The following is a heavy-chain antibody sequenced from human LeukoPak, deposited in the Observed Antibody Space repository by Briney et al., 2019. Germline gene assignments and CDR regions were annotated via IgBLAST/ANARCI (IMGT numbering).Heavy chain of an antibody. V-gene: IGHV3-33*01. Sequence: GGSLRLSCAASGFTFSSYGMHWVRQAPGKGLEWVAVIWYDGSNKYYADSVKGRFTISRDNSKNTLYLQMNSLRAEDTAVYYYARDRIAVAGPFDYWGQGTLVTVSS. CDR3: ARDRIAVAGPFDY. D-gene: IGHD6-19*01. CDR1: GFTFSSYG. CDR2: IWYDGSNK. J-gene: IGHJ4*02.